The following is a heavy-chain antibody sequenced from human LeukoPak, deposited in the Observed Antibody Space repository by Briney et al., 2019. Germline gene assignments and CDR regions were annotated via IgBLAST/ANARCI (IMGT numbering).Heavy chain of an antibody. D-gene: IGHD3-22*01. Sequence: PSETLSLTCTVPGYSIIGGYYWGWIRQSPGRGLEWIAIIVHSGSIYYSPSFKSRVTLSVDTSKNQFFRKLNSVNAAATAVYYCARMGVSYYYDSSTYYPLAFDVWGQGTVVTVSS. V-gene: IGHV4-38-2*02. CDR1: GYSIIGGYY. CDR2: IVHSGSI. CDR3: ARMGVSYYYDSSTYYPLAFDV. J-gene: IGHJ3*01.